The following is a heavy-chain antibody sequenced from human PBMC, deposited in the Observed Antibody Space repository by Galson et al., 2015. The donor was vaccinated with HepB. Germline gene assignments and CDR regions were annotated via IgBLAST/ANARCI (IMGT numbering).Heavy chain of an antibody. V-gene: IGHV3-23*01. J-gene: IGHJ6*02. CDR3: ASSTSCYACGMDV. CDR2: ISGSGGST. Sequence: SLRLSCAASGFTFSSYAMSWVRQAPGKGLEWVSAISGSGGSTYYADSVKGRFTISRDNSKNTLYLQMNSLRAEDTAVYYCASSTSCYACGMDVWGQGTTVTVSS. D-gene: IGHD2-2*01. CDR1: GFTFSSYA.